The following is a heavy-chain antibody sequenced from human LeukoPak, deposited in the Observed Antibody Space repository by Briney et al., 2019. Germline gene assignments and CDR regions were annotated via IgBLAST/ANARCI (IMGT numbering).Heavy chain of an antibody. CDR2: ISRGGSTI. J-gene: IGHJ6*02. D-gene: IGHD3-9*01. Sequence: GGSLRLSCAASGLTFRDYYMSWIRQAPGKGLEWVSYISRGGSTIYYADSVKGRFTISRDNAKNSLYLQMNSLRAEDTAVYYCASPSGVSRYFEVGDDGMDVWGQGTTVTVSS. CDR3: ASPSGVSRYFEVGDDGMDV. V-gene: IGHV3-11*01. CDR1: GLTFRDYY.